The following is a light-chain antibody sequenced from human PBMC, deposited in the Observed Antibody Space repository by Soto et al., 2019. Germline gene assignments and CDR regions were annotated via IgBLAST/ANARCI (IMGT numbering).Light chain of an antibody. J-gene: IGLJ1*01. Sequence: QSVLTPLASVSRSPGHSITICCTESISNVGSYHYVSWFQQHPGKAPKIIIFEVSDRQSGVSTRFSGSKSGDTASLTISGLQADADSDYYGSSYTSGRDVYVFGDGSKVTVL. CDR3: SSYTSGRDVYV. V-gene: IGLV2-14*01. CDR1: ISNVGSYHY. CDR2: EVS.